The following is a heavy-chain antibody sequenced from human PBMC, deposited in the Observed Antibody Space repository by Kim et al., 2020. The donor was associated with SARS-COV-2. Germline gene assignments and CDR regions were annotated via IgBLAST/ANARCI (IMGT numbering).Heavy chain of an antibody. CDR2: IYYSGST. CDR1: GGSISSGGYY. J-gene: IGHJ4*02. CDR3: ATDVQRLGYFDT. Sequence: SETLSLTCTVSGGSISSGGYYWSWIRQHPGKGLEWIGYIYYSGSTYYNPSLKSRVTASVDPSKNQFSLKVSTVTAADTAVYYCATDVQRLGYFDTWGQGTLVTVSS. V-gene: IGHV4-31*03. D-gene: IGHD3-22*01.